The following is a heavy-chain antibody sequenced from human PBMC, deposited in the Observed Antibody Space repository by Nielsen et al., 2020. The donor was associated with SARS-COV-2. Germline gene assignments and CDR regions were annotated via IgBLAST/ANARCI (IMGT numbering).Heavy chain of an antibody. CDR1: GFTFSSYV. Sequence: GGSLRLSCAASGFTFSSYVMTWVRQAPGKGLEWVSLIGGSGVPTYYADSVKGRFTISRDNPKNTLYLEMSSLRAEDTAIYYCAELGYYSVNDWWGQGTLVTVSS. V-gene: IGHV3-23*01. CDR2: IGGSGVPT. CDR3: AELGYYSVNDW. D-gene: IGHD3-3*01. J-gene: IGHJ4*02.